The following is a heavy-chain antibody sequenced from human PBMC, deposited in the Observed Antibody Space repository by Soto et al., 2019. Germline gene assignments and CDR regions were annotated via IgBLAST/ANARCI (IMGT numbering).Heavy chain of an antibody. CDR1: GFTLGSHR. CDR2: IDTDGGGT. V-gene: IGHV3-74*01. Sequence: DVQLVESGGGLVQPGGSLRVSCAASGFTLGSHRIHWVRQAPGKGLEWVSRIDTDGGGTSYADSVKGQFTISTDNAKNTVYLQMNGLRAEDTAVYYCATVFDLWGQGTLVTVSS. CDR3: ATVFDL. J-gene: IGHJ5*02.